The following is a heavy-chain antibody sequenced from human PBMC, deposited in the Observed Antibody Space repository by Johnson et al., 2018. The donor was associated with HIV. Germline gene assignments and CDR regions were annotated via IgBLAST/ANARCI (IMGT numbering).Heavy chain of an antibody. D-gene: IGHD3-22*01. J-gene: IGHJ3*02. CDR1: GFTFSSYA. Sequence: VRLVESGGGLVQPGGSLRLSCAASGFTFSSYAMSWVRQAPGKGLEWVSAISGSGGSTYYADSVKGRFTISRDNSKNTLYLQMNSLRAEDTAVYYCAKDEGYDSSGYDAFDIWGQGTMVTVSS. CDR3: AKDEGYDSSGYDAFDI. V-gene: IGHV3-23*04. CDR2: ISGSGGST.